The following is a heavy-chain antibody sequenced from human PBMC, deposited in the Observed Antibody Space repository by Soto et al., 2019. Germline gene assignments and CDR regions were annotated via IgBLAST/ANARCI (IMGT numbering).Heavy chain of an antibody. CDR3: ARDWGYSYGNEYYYYYGMDV. D-gene: IGHD5-18*01. Sequence: QVQLQESGPGLVKPSQTLSLTCTVSGGSISSGGYYWSWIRQHPGKGLEWIGYIYYSGSTYYNPSLKSRVTISVDTSKNQFSLKLSSVTAADTAVYYCARDWGYSYGNEYYYYYGMDVWGQGTTVTVSS. V-gene: IGHV4-31*03. CDR2: IYYSGST. J-gene: IGHJ6*02. CDR1: GGSISSGGYY.